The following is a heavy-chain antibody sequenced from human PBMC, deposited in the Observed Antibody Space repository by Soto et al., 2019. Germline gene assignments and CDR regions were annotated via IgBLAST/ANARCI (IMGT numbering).Heavy chain of an antibody. D-gene: IGHD1-26*01. Sequence: GGSLRLCCAASGFTFSIYEMNLVRQAPGKGLEWVSSISSSGGTTYYADSVKGRFPISRDNSKNSLYLQMNSLRAEDTAVYYCARDPVGGSRWYLDLWGRGTLVTSPQ. V-gene: IGHV3-48*03. CDR3: ARDPVGGSRWYLDL. CDR2: ISSSGGTT. J-gene: IGHJ2*01. CDR1: GFTFSIYE.